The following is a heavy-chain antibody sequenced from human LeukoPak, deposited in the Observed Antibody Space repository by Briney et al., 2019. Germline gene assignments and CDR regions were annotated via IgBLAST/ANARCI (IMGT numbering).Heavy chain of an antibody. V-gene: IGHV1-2*02. D-gene: IGHD4-17*01. CDR1: GYSFTGYY. CDR2: INPNSGGT. CDR3: ARDAQPYGDSPPRYYYYYYMDV. J-gene: IGHJ6*03. Sequence: ASVKVSCKASGYSFTGYYMHWVRQAPGQGLEWMVWINPNSGGTNYAQKFQGRVTMTRDTSISTAYMELSRLRSDDTAVYYCARDAQPYGDSPPRYYYYYYMDVWGKGTTVTVSS.